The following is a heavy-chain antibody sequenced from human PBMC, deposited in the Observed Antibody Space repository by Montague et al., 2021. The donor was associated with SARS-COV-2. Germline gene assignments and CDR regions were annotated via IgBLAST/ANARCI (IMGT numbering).Heavy chain of an antibody. J-gene: IGHJ4*02. D-gene: IGHD1-26*01. Sequence: SETLSLTCTVSGGGTISSSHWWSWVRQPPGKGLEWIGEIYHDGSTYYNPSLKSRRTISVDKSKNQFSLKLSSVTAADTAVYYCARFTSTGSGSYYIFDYWGQGTLVTVSS. CDR3: ARFTSTGSGSYYIFDY. V-gene: IGHV4-4*02. CDR1: GGGTISSSHW. CDR2: IYHDGST.